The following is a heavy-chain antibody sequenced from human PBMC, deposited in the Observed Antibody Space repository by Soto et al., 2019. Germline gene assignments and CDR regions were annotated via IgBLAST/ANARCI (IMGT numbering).Heavy chain of an antibody. V-gene: IGHV4-30-4*01. CDR2: ISYSGTT. J-gene: IGHJ5*02. D-gene: IGHD5-18*01. Sequence: SETLSLTCTVSGGSISSGDYYWSWIRQPPGKGLEWIGFISYSGTTSYSPSLKSRVAISLDTSKNQFSLSLSSVTAADTAVYYCARGRGYSYGLDPWGQGTLVTVSS. CDR3: ARGRGYSYGLDP. CDR1: GGSISSGDYY.